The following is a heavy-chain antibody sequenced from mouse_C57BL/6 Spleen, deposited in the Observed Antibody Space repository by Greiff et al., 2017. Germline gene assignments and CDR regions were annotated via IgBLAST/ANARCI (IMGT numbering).Heavy chain of an antibody. CDR2: ISSGSSTI. Sequence: EVKLMASGGGLVKPGGSLKLSCAASGFTFSDYGMHWVRQAPEKGLEWVAYISSGSSTIYYADTVKGRFTISRDNAKNTLFLQMTSRRSEDTAMYYCARSLYWYFDVWGTGTTVTVAS. CDR3: ARSLYWYFDV. V-gene: IGHV5-17*01. J-gene: IGHJ1*03. D-gene: IGHD6-2*01. CDR1: GFTFSDYG.